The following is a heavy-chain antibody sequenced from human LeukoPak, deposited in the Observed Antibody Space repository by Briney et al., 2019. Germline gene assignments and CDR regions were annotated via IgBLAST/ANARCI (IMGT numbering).Heavy chain of an antibody. Sequence: PGGSLRLSCAASGFTFSSYGMSWVRQAPGKGLEWVSAISGSGGSTYYADSVKGRFTISRDNSKNTLYLQMNSLRAEDTAVYYCAKDLDSSSHAFDIWGQGTMVTVSS. D-gene: IGHD6-13*01. V-gene: IGHV3-23*01. CDR2: ISGSGGST. J-gene: IGHJ3*02. CDR3: AKDLDSSSHAFDI. CDR1: GFTFSSYG.